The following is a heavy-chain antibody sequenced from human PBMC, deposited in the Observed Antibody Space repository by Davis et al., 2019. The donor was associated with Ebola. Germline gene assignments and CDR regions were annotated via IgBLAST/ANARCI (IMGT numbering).Heavy chain of an antibody. J-gene: IGHJ4*02. Sequence: PGGSLRLSCTVSGYSISSGYYWGWIRQPPGKGLEWIGSIYHSGSTYYNPSLKSRVTISVDTSKNQFSLKLSSVTAADTAVYYCARDHDKSSSWYLFDYWGQGTLVTVSS. D-gene: IGHD6-13*01. V-gene: IGHV4-38-2*02. CDR2: IYHSGST. CDR1: GYSISSGYY. CDR3: ARDHDKSSSWYLFDY.